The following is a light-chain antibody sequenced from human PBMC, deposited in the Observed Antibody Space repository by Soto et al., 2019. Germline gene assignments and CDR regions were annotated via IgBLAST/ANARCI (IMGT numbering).Light chain of an antibody. V-gene: IGLV3-9*01. CDR1: NIGSKN. CDR2: RDS. Sequence: SSELTQPLSESVALGQTARITCGGNNIGSKNVHWYQQKPGQAPVLVIYRDSNRPSGIPERFSGSNSGNTATLTISRAQAGDEADYYCQVWDSSAVFGGGTQLTVL. J-gene: IGLJ7*01. CDR3: QVWDSSAV.